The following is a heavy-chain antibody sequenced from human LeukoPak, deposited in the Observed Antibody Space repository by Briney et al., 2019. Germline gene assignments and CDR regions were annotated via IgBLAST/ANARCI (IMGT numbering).Heavy chain of an antibody. V-gene: IGHV3-30-3*01. J-gene: IGHJ4*02. Sequence: GGSLRLSCAASGFTFSNYAVHWVRQAPGKGLEWVAATSHNEGNKYYADSVKGRFTISRDNSKNTLYLEVNSLGTDDTAVYYCARGPGLAMGKGYFDYCGQGTLVTVSS. D-gene: IGHD5-18*01. CDR2: TSHNEGNK. CDR3: ARGPGLAMGKGYFDY. CDR1: GFTFSNYA.